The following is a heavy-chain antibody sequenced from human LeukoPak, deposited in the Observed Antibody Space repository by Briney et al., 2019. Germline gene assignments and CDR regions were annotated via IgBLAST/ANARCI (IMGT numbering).Heavy chain of an antibody. Sequence: HPGGSLRLSCAASGFTFSGSAMHWVRQASGKGLEGVGRIRSKANNYATAYAASVKGSFTISRDDSKNTAYLQMNSLKTEDTAMYYCTKLEMASRLGYWGQGTLVTVSS. CDR1: GFTFSGSA. CDR2: IRSKANNYAT. V-gene: IGHV3-73*01. CDR3: TKLEMASRLGY. D-gene: IGHD5-24*01. J-gene: IGHJ4*02.